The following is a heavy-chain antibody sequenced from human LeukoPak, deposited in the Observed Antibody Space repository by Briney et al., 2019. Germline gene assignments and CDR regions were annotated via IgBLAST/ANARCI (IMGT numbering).Heavy chain of an antibody. J-gene: IGHJ1*01. CDR3: VGSRSGYSSGWYPPPGYFQH. CDR2: IIPIFGTA. CDR1: GGTFSSYA. D-gene: IGHD6-19*01. Sequence: ASVKVSCKASGGTFSSYAISWVRQAPGQGLEWMGGIIPIFGTANYAQKFQGRVTITADKSTSTAYMELSSLRSEDTAVYYCVGSRSGYSSGWYPPPGYFQHWGQGTLVTVSS. V-gene: IGHV1-69*06.